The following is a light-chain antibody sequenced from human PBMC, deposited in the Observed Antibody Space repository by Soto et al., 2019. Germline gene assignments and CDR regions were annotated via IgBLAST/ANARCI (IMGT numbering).Light chain of an antibody. Sequence: EIVMTQSPATLSVSPGERATLSCRASQSVSSNLAWYQQKPGQAPRLLIYGASTRATGIPARFSGSGSGTEFTLTISSLQSEDFAVYYCQQYNNWPPYTFGQGLKLEIK. J-gene: IGKJ2*01. V-gene: IGKV3-15*01. CDR3: QQYNNWPPYT. CDR1: QSVSSN. CDR2: GAS.